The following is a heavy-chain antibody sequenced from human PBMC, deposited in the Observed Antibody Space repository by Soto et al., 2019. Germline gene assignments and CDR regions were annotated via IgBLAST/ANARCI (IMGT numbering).Heavy chain of an antibody. J-gene: IGHJ6*02. CDR1: GGSISNDDYY. CDR3: ARATTVTSSFFYYGLDV. Sequence: SETLSLTCSVSGGSISNDDYYWTWIRQPPGKGLEWIGHIYYNGNSYYNPSLKSRLTMSLDTSQNQFSLHLTSVIAADSASYFCARATTVTSSFFYYGLDVWGQGTTVTV. CDR2: IYYNGNS. V-gene: IGHV4-30-4*08. D-gene: IGHD4-17*01.